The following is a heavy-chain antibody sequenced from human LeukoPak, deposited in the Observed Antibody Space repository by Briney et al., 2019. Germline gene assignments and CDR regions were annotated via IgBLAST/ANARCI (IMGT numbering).Heavy chain of an antibody. CDR1: GFTFSTYS. Sequence: GGSLRLSCAVSGFTFSTYSMNWVGQAPGKGLEWVSYISSGSTTIYYPDSVKGRFTVSRDNAKSSLYLQMNSLRVEDTAVYYCTRGGAYGMDVWGQGTTVTVSS. V-gene: IGHV3-48*01. CDR2: ISSGSTTI. CDR3: TRGGAYGMDV. J-gene: IGHJ6*02.